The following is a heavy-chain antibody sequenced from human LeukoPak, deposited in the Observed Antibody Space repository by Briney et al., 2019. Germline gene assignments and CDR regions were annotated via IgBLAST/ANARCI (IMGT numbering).Heavy chain of an antibody. CDR3: ARGAKGIVATVGYFDY. CDR1: GFTFTTYN. V-gene: IGHV3-48*04. J-gene: IGHJ4*02. CDR2: ISTSSDNI. Sequence: PGGSLRLSCAASGFTFTTYNLNWVRQAPGKGLEWVSSISTSSDNIDYADSVKGRFTISRDNAKNSLYLQMNSLRAEDTAVYYCARGAKGIVATVGYFDYWGQGTLVTVSS. D-gene: IGHD5-12*01.